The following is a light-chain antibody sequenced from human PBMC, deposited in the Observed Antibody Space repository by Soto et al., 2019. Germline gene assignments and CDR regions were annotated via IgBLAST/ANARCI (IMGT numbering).Light chain of an antibody. CDR2: SVS. J-gene: IGLJ1*01. V-gene: IGLV2-14*01. Sequence: QSVLTQPASVSGSPGQSITISCSGTSSDIGTYDHVAWFQQFPGKTPKLVIYSVSDRPSGVSYRFSGSMSGNTASLTISGLQADDEADYYCISYTVSRSYVFGTGTKVTVL. CDR3: ISYTVSRSYV. CDR1: SSDIGTYDH.